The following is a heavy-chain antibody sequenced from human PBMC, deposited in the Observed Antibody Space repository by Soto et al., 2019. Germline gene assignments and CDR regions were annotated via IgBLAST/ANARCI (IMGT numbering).Heavy chain of an antibody. CDR1: GFTFSSYA. CDR3: AKDPPYYDFWSGESIDY. Sequence: GGSLRLSCAASGFTFSSYAMSWVRQAPGKGLEWVSAISGSGGSTYYADSVKGRFTISRDNSKNTLYLQMNSLRAEDTAVYYCAKDPPYYDFWSGESIDYWGQGTLVTVSS. V-gene: IGHV3-23*01. J-gene: IGHJ4*02. D-gene: IGHD3-3*01. CDR2: ISGSGGST.